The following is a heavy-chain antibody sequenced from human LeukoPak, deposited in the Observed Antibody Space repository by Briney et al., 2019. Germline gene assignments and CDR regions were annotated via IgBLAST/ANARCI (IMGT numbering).Heavy chain of an antibody. J-gene: IGHJ5*02. Sequence: KPSETLSLTCTVSGYSISSGYYWGWIRQPPGKGLEWIGSIYYTGRTYYNPSLKSRVTISVDTSKNQFSLKLSSVTAADTAVYYCARHGYNSHSPNWFDPWGQGTLVTVSS. V-gene: IGHV4-38-2*02. CDR2: IYYTGRT. CDR1: GYSISSGYY. CDR3: ARHGYNSHSPNWFDP. D-gene: IGHD5-24*01.